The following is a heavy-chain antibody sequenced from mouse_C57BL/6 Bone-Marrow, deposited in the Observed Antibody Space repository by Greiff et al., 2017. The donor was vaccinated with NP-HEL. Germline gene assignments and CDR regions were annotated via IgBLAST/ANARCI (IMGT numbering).Heavy chain of an antibody. CDR3: ARSTMVTTRAMDY. CDR2: INPNYGTT. Sequence: VQLQQSGPELVKPGASVKISCKASGYSFTDYNMNWVKQSHGKSLEWIGVINPNYGTTSYNQKFKGKATLTVDKSSSTAYMQLNSLTSEDSAVDDCARSTMVTTRAMDYWGQGTSVTVSS. CDR1: GYSFTDYN. V-gene: IGHV1-39*01. J-gene: IGHJ4*01. D-gene: IGHD2-2*01.